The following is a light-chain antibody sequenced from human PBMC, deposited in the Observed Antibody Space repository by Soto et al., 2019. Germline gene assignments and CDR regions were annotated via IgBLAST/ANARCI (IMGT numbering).Light chain of an antibody. J-gene: IGKJ1*01. CDR2: DAS. V-gene: IGKV1-5*01. Sequence: IQMTQSPSTLSAYVGDRVTITCRASQSISSWLAWYQQKPGKAPKLLIYDASSLESGVPSRFSGSGSGTEFTLTISSLQPDDFATYYCQQYNSYSVTFGQGTKVDIK. CDR1: QSISSW. CDR3: QQYNSYSVT.